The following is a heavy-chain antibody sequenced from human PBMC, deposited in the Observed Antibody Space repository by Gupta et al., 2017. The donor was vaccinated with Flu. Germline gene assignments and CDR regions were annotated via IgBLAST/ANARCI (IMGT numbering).Heavy chain of an antibody. CDR2: INAGNGNT. J-gene: IGHJ4*02. CDR3: AREQQPYKQYYYDSSGYPDY. V-gene: IGHV1-3*01. D-gene: IGHD3-22*01. CDR1: GYTFTRYA. Sequence: QVQLVQSGAAVKKPGASVKVSCKASGYTFTRYAMHWVRQAPGQRLEWMGWINAGNGNTKYSQKFQGRVTITRDTSASTAYMELSSLRSEDTAVYYCAREQQPYKQYYYDSSGYPDYWGQGTRVTVSS.